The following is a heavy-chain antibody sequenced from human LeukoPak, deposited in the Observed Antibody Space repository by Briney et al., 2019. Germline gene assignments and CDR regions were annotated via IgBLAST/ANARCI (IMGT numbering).Heavy chain of an antibody. CDR1: GGSISSYY. Sequence: SETLSLTCIVSGGSISSYYWSWIRQPPGKGLEWFGYIYYSGSTNYNPSLKSRVIISVDTSKNQFSLKLSSVTAADTAVYYCARLSGFSGYDFWSGYPTGDYFDYWGQGTLVTVSS. J-gene: IGHJ4*02. V-gene: IGHV4-59*08. D-gene: IGHD3-3*01. CDR2: IYYSGST. CDR3: ARLSGFSGYDFWSGYPTGDYFDY.